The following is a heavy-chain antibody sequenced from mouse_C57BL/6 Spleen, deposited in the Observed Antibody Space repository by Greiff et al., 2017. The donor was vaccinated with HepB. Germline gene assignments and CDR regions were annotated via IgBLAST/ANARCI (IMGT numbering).Heavy chain of an antibody. CDR1: GYTFTDYE. D-gene: IGHD2-3*01. CDR3: TIDGYYSAWFAY. CDR2: IDPDTGGT. V-gene: IGHV1-15*01. J-gene: IGHJ3*01. Sequence: VQLQQSGAELVRPGASVTLSCKASGYTFTDYEMHWVKQTPVHGLEWIGAIDPDTGGTAYNQKFKGKAILTADKSSSTAYMELRSLTSEDSAVYYWTIDGYYSAWFAYWGQGTRVTVAA.